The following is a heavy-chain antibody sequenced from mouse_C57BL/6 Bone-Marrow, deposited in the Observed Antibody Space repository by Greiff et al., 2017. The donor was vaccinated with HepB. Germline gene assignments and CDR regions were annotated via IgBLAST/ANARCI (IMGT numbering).Heavy chain of an antibody. Sequence: VKLQQSGAELVRPGASVTLSCKASGYTFTDYEMHWVKQTPVHGLEWIGAIDPETGGTAYNQKFKGKAILTADKSSSTAYMELRSLTSEDSAVYDYTNGVYYAMDYWGQGTSVTVSS. J-gene: IGHJ4*01. CDR1: GYTFTDYE. CDR2: IDPETGGT. CDR3: TNGVYYAMDY. V-gene: IGHV1-15*01.